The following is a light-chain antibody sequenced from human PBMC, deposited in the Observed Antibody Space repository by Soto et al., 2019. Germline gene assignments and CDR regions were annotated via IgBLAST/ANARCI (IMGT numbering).Light chain of an antibody. CDR2: GAS. CDR3: QQYAGSPLT. CDR1: QSVSSIY. V-gene: IGKV3-20*01. J-gene: IGKJ4*01. Sequence: EIVLTQSPGTLSLSPGERATLSCRASQSVSSIYLAWYQQKPGQAPKLLIYGASSRATGIPDRFSGSGSGTDFTLTISRLEPEDFAVYYCQQYAGSPLTFGGGTRLEIK.